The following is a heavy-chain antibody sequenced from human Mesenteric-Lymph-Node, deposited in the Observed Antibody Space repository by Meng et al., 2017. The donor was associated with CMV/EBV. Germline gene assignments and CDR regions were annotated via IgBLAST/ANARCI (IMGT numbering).Heavy chain of an antibody. D-gene: IGHD5-18*01. CDR1: GGTFSSYA. Sequence: SVKVSCKASGGTFSSYAISWVRQAPGQGLEWMGGIIPIFGTANYAQKFQGRVTITTDESTSTAYMELSSLRSEDTAVYYCAREIGVDTAMVRFDYWAREPWSPSPQ. V-gene: IGHV1-69*05. J-gene: IGHJ4*02. CDR2: IIPIFGTA. CDR3: AREIGVDTAMVRFDY.